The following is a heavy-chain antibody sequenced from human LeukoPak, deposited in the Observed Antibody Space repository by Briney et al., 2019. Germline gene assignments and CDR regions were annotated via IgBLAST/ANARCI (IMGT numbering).Heavy chain of an antibody. CDR3: ARGNCGGDCYNYYYYGVDV. V-gene: IGHV4-61*02. D-gene: IGHD2-21*02. CDR1: GGSISSGSYY. Sequence: SQTLSLTCTVSGGSISSGSYYWSWIRQPAGKGLEWIGRIYTSGSTNYNPSLKSRVTISVDTSKNQFSLKLSSVTAADTAVYYCARGNCGGDCYNYYYYGVDVWGQGTTVTVSS. CDR2: IYTSGST. J-gene: IGHJ6*02.